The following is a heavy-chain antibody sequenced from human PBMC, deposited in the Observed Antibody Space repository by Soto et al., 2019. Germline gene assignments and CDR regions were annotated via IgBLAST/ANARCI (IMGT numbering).Heavy chain of an antibody. CDR2: VYPPNSDT. CDR1: GYSFTSHW. J-gene: IGHJ4*02. CDR3: ARRWAYSSSSFDY. D-gene: IGHD2-21*01. V-gene: IGHV5-51*01. Sequence: GESLKISCKGSGYSFTSHWIGWVRQTAGKGLEWVGIVYPPNSDTRYSPSFEGQVTISADKSVNSAYLQWSSLKASDTGMYFCARRWAYSSSSFDYWGQGTQVTVSS.